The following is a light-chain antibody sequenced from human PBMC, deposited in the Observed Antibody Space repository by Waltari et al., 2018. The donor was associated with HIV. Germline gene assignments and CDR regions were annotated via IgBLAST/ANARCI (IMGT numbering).Light chain of an antibody. CDR3: QVWDSSSDHVV. V-gene: IGLV3-21*02. CDR1: NIDTKS. Sequence: SYVLTQPPSVSVAPRQTARITCGGNNIDTKSVHWYQQKPGPAPVLVVYEDSDRPSGIPERFSGSNSGNTATLTISRVEAGDEADYYCQVWDSSSDHVVFGGGTKLTVL. J-gene: IGLJ2*01. CDR2: EDS.